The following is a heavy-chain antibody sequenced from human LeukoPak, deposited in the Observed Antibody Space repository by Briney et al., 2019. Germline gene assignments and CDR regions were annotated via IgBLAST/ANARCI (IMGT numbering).Heavy chain of an antibody. Sequence: GRSLRLSCAASGFTFSSYGMHWVRQAPGKGLEWVAVISYDGSNKYYADSVKGRFTISRDNSKNTLHLQMNSLRAEDTAVYYCAKDKGTTGAYDAFDIWGQGTMVTVSS. D-gene: IGHD1-1*01. J-gene: IGHJ3*02. CDR1: GFTFSSYG. CDR3: AKDKGTTGAYDAFDI. V-gene: IGHV3-30*18. CDR2: ISYDGSNK.